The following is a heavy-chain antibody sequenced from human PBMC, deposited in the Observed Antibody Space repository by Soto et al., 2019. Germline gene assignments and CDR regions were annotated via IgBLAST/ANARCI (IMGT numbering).Heavy chain of an antibody. CDR2: INPSGGST. V-gene: IGHV1-46*03. J-gene: IGHJ4*02. Sequence: ASVKVSCKASGYTFTSYYMHWVRQAPGQGLEWMGIINPSGGSTSYAQKFQGRVTMTRDTSTSTVCMELSSLRSEDTAVYYCARLYPEQQAYDYWGQGTLVTVSS. CDR3: ARLYPEQQAYDY. CDR1: GYTFTSYY. D-gene: IGHD6-13*01.